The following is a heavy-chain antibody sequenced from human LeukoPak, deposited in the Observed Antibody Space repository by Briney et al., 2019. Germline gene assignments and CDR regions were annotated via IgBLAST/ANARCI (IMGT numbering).Heavy chain of an antibody. CDR3: ARDLCSSTSCPPPYYYYGMDV. V-gene: IGHV3-7*01. J-gene: IGHJ6*02. D-gene: IGHD2-2*01. CDR2: IKQDGSEK. Sequence: GGSLRLSCAASGFTFSSYWMSWVRQAPGKGPEWVANIKQDGSEKYYVDSVKGQFTISRDNAKNSLYLQMNSLRAEDTAVYYCARDLCSSTSCPPPYYYYGMDVWGQGTTVTVSS. CDR1: GFTFSSYW.